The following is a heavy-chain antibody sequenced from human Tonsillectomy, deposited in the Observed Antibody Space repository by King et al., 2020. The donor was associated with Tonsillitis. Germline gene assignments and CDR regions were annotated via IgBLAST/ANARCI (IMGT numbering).Heavy chain of an antibody. V-gene: IGHV3-30*02. J-gene: IGHJ4*02. CDR1: GFVFSSHD. CDR3: AKESGTGLHFDS. Sequence: VQLVESGGGVVQPGGSLRLSCAASGFVFSSHDMYWVRQAPGKGLEWLAYIRSDGSKKNYAESLKGRFTISRDNPKNTLSLLTNGLSPGDTAVYYCAKESGTGLHFDSWGQGILVTVSS. CDR2: IRSDGSKK. D-gene: IGHD1-14*01.